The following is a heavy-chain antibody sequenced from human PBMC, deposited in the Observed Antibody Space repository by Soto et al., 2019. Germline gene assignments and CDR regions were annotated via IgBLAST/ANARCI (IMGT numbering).Heavy chain of an antibody. Sequence: QVQLVESGGGVVQPGRSLRLSCAASGFTFSSYGMHWVRQAPGKGLEWVAVISYDGSNKYYADSLKGRFTISRDNSKNTLYLQMNSLRAEDTAVYYCAKGGWNRDFDYWGQGTLVTVSS. CDR2: ISYDGSNK. CDR3: AKGGWNRDFDY. V-gene: IGHV3-30*18. J-gene: IGHJ4*02. CDR1: GFTFSSYG. D-gene: IGHD1-1*01.